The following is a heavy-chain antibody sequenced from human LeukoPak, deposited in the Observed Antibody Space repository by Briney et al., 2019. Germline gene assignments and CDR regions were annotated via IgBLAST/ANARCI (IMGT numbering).Heavy chain of an antibody. Sequence: ASVKVSCKAPGYSPSNYGTTWGPPAPGQGLEWMGWISAYNGDTNYAQKLRDRVTMTTDTSTSTAYMELRSLRSDDTAVFYCARSIAAPGIHYFDSWGQGTLVTVSS. V-gene: IGHV1-18*01. CDR3: ARSIAAPGIHYFDS. D-gene: IGHD6-13*01. J-gene: IGHJ4*02. CDR1: GYSPSNYG. CDR2: ISAYNGDT.